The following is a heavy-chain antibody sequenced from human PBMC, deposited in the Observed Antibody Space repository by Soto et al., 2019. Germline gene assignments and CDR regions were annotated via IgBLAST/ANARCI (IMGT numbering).Heavy chain of an antibody. V-gene: IGHV4-31*03. D-gene: IGHD1-1*01. CDR1: GGSISSGGYY. Sequence: SETLSLTCTVSGGSISSGGYYWSWIRQHPGKGLEWIGYIYYSGSTYYNPSLKSRVTISVDTSKNQFSLKLSSVTAADSAVYYCARPLWKAQYAFDIWGQGTMVTVSS. CDR2: IYYSGST. CDR3: ARPLWKAQYAFDI. J-gene: IGHJ3*02.